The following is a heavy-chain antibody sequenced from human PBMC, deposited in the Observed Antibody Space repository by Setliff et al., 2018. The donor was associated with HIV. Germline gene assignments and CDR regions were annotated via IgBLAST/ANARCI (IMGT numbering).Heavy chain of an antibody. J-gene: IGHJ4*02. V-gene: IGHV4-39*02. Sequence: SETLSLTCTVSGGSITSTTYYWGWIRQPPGKGLEWIGTIHYTGNTYHNPSLKSRVTISAEASKNQISLKLTAVTAADSAVYYCAREGDGIDFWGQGTLVTVSS. CDR3: AREGDGIDF. CDR2: IHYTGNT. D-gene: IGHD2-21*02. CDR1: GGSITSTTYY.